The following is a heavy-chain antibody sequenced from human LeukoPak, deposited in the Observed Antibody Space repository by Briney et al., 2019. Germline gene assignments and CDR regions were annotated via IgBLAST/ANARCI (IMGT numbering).Heavy chain of an antibody. CDR3: AEKRRGENDWGSYRDAFDM. D-gene: IGHD3-16*02. V-gene: IGHV3-23*01. CDR1: GVTFSSYA. CDR2: ISGSGGST. J-gene: IGHJ3*02. Sequence: PGGSLRLSCAASGVTFSSYAMSWVRQAPGKGLEWVSGISGSGGSTYYADSVKGRFTISRDNSKNTLYLQMNSLRAEDTAVYYCAEKRRGENDWGSYRDAFDMWGQGTMVTVSS.